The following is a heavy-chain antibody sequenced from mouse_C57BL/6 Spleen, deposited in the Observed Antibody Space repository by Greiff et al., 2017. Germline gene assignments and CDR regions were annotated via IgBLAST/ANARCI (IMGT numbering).Heavy chain of an antibody. V-gene: IGHV1-69*01. D-gene: IGHD3-2*02. J-gene: IGHJ3*01. Sequence: QVQLQQPGAELVMPGASVKLSCKASGYTFTSYWMHWVKQRPGQGLEWIGEIDPSDSYTNYNQKVKGKSTLTVDKSSSTAYMQLSSLTSEDSAVYYCARELRLRAYWGQGTLVTVSA. CDR1: GYTFTSYW. CDR2: IDPSDSYT. CDR3: ARELRLRAY.